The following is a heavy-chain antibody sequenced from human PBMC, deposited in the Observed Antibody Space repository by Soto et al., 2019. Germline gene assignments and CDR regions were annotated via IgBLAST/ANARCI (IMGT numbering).Heavy chain of an antibody. CDR2: ISYDGSNE. CDR3: ARGHHYYDPSGYQKPFDY. V-gene: IGHV3-30-3*01. J-gene: IGHJ4*02. D-gene: IGHD3-22*01. CDR1: GFTFNSYA. Sequence: QVRLVESGGGVVQPGRSLRLSCAGSGFTFNSYAIHWVRQAPGKGLDWLAVISYDGSNEYYADSVEGRFTNSRDKSKNTLLQQMNSLRAEDTAVYYCARGHHYYDPSGYQKPFDYWGQGTLVTVSS.